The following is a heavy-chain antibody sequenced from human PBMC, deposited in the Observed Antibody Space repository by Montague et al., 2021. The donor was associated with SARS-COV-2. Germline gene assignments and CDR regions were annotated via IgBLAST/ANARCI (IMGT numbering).Heavy chain of an antibody. V-gene: IGHV4-34*01. CDR3: ARGQVSVYGVLIMLAAGGPFDV. Sequence: SETLSLTCAVYGGSFTDYYWTWIRQAPGKGLEWIGEVDHRGSASYSPSLKGRVSISVDRSKNQFSLNLRSVTAADTAAYYCARGQVSVYGVLIMLAAGGPFDVWGRGTMVLVSP. CDR1: GGSFTDYY. J-gene: IGHJ3*01. D-gene: IGHD3-3*01. CDR2: VDHRGSA.